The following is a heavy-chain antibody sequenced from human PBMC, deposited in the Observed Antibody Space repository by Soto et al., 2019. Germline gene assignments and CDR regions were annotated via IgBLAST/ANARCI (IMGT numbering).Heavy chain of an antibody. Sequence: ASLKVSCKASGYTCTNYAMHWVLQAPGQRLEWMGWINAGNGNTKFSQKFQDRVTITRDTSASTAFMELSSLRSEDTAVYYCARDYSRYYDSSAYFDYWGQGTLVTVS. CDR1: GYTCTNYA. J-gene: IGHJ4*02. CDR3: ARDYSRYYDSSAYFDY. D-gene: IGHD3-22*01. CDR2: INAGNGNT. V-gene: IGHV1-3*01.